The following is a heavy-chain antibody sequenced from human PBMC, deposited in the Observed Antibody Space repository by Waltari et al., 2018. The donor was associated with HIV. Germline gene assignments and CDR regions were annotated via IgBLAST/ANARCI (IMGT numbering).Heavy chain of an antibody. CDR3: ARDGTTVTTFTPRVGENYYYYGMDV. V-gene: IGHV4-59*01. D-gene: IGHD1-26*01. CDR1: GGSMRGYY. J-gene: IGHJ6*02. CDR2: IDDSWSV. Sequence: QVLLQAAGPGLVKPSETLSLRCPVPGGSMRGYYWRWLLPSPGKGLEWIGYIDDSWSVKYNPSLKSRVTMSLDTSNNHFSLNLRSVTAADTAVYRCARDGTTVTTFTPRVGENYYYYGMDVWGQGTTVTVSS.